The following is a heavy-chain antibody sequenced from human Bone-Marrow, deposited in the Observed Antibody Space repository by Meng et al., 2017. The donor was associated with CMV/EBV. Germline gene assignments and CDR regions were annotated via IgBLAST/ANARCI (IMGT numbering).Heavy chain of an antibody. CDR3: ARDIVVVIAMIFDY. CDR1: GFTFSSYD. D-gene: IGHD2-21*01. J-gene: IGHJ4*02. V-gene: IGHV3-30-3*01. CDR2: ISYDGSNK. Sequence: GESLKISCAASGFTFSSYDMHWVRQAPGKGLEWVAVISYDGSNKYYADSVKGRFTISRDNSKNTLYLQMNSLRAEDTAVYYCARDIVVVIAMIFDYWGQGTLVTVPS.